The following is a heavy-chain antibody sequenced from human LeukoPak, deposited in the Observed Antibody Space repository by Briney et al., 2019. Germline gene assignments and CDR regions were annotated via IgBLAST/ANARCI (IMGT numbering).Heavy chain of an antibody. CDR2: MSAYNGNT. J-gene: IGHJ4*02. CDR1: GYTFTRYS. Sequence: ASVTVSFKSSGYTFTRYSISWVRQAPGQGPEWMGCMSAYNGNTIYALKVKGRVTMTTDTSTSTAYMELRSLKSDDTAVYYCARASYCSDGSCYSDYWGQGTLVTVSS. D-gene: IGHD2-15*01. V-gene: IGHV1-18*01. CDR3: ARASYCSDGSCYSDY.